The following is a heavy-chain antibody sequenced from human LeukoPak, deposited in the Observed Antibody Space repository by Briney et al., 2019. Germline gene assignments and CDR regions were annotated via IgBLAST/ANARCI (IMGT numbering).Heavy chain of an antibody. CDR1: GFRFSSQW. Sequence: PGGSLRLSCAASGFRFSSQWMSWVRQAPGKGLEWIGEINHSGSTNYNPSLKSRVTISVDTSKNQFSLKLSSVTAADTAVYYCARSGGVTIDYWGQGTLVTVSS. D-gene: IGHD2-15*01. J-gene: IGHJ4*02. V-gene: IGHV4-34*01. CDR2: INHSGST. CDR3: ARSGGVTIDY.